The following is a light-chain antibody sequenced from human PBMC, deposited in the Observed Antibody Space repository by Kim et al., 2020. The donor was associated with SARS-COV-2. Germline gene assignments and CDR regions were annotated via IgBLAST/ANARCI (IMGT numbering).Light chain of an antibody. V-gene: IGLV6-57*03. CDR2: DND. Sequence: NFMLTQPHSVSESPGKTVIISCTRSSGAVASNYVQWYQQRPGSAPTTVIYDNDRRPSGVPDRFSGSIDSSSNSASLIISGLRTEDEADYYCQSYDNNNHFFGTGTKVTVL. J-gene: IGLJ1*01. CDR1: SGAVASNY. CDR3: QSYDNNNHF.